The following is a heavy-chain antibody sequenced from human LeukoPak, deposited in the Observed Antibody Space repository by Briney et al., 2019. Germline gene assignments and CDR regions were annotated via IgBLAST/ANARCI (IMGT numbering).Heavy chain of an antibody. CDR3: AKVSGYLLWFGELSFLDY. CDR1: GFTFSSYA. Sequence: GGSLRLSCAASGFTFSSYAMSWVRQAPGKGLEWVSAISGSGGSTYYADSVKGRFTISRDNSKNTLYLQMNSLRAEDTAVYYCAKVSGYLLWFGELSFLDYWGQGTLVTVSS. CDR2: ISGSGGST. J-gene: IGHJ4*02. V-gene: IGHV3-23*01. D-gene: IGHD3-10*01.